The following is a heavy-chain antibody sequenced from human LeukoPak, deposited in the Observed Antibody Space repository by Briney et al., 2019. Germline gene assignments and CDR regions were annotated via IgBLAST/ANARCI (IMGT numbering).Heavy chain of an antibody. CDR1: GGSISSYY. D-gene: IGHD2-15*01. CDR2: IYYSGST. J-gene: IGHJ3*02. CDR3: ARLSVVLDAFDI. Sequence: PSETLSLTCTVSGGSISSYYWSWIGQPPGKGLEWIGYIYYSGSTNYNPSLKSRVTISVDTSKNQFSLKLSSVTAADTAVYYCARLSVVLDAFDIWGQGTMVTVSS. V-gene: IGHV4-59*01.